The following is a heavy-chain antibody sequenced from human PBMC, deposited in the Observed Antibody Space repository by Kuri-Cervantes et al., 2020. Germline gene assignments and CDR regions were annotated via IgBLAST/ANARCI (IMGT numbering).Heavy chain of an antibody. CDR2: TSYDGRSQ. D-gene: IGHD1-20*01. CDR1: GFNFNSHG. CDR3: ARWGNWKVMDY. Sequence: GGSLRLSCAGSGFNFNSHGMYWVRQAPGKGLEWVAVTSYDGRSQYYADSVKGRFTIFRDNSKNTLYLQMNSLRVEDTAVYYCARWGNWKVMDYWGQGTLVTVSS. V-gene: IGHV3-30*04. J-gene: IGHJ4*02.